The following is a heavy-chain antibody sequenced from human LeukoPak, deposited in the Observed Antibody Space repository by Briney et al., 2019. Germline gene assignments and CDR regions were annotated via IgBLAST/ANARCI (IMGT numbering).Heavy chain of an antibody. V-gene: IGHV1-18*01. CDR3: ARDKDAKYYGSGSDAFDI. Sequence: ASVKVSCKASGYTFTSYGISWVRQAPGQGLEWMGWISAYNGNTNYAQKLQGRVTMTTDTSTSTAYMELRSLRSDDTAVYYCARDKDAKYYGSGSDAFDIWGQGTMVTVSS. CDR1: GYTFTSYG. D-gene: IGHD3-10*01. CDR2: ISAYNGNT. J-gene: IGHJ3*02.